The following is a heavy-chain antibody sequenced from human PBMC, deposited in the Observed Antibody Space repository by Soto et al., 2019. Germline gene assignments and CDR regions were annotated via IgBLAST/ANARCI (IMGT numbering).Heavy chain of an antibody. CDR2: INPNSGGT. CDR3: ARDGNYDILTGYYIPHAFDI. D-gene: IGHD3-9*01. J-gene: IGHJ3*02. Sequence: ASVKVSCKASGYTFTGYYMHWVRQAPGQGLEWMGWINPNSGGTNYAQKFQGWVTMTRDTSISTAYMELSRLRSDDTAVYYCARDGNYDILTGYYIPHAFDIWGQGTMVTVSS. CDR1: GYTFTGYY. V-gene: IGHV1-2*04.